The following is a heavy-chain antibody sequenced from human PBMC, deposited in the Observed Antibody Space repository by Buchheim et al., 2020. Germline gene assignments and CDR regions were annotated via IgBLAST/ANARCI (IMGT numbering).Heavy chain of an antibody. Sequence: EVQLLESGGDLVQPGGSLRLSCAASQFTFSHYAMNWVRQAPGKGLEWVSYISGHGDRMYYADSVKGRFTISRDSAQNQLYLQMNSLRDEDTAVYYCARDLWGQALDYWGQGTL. V-gene: IGHV3-48*02. CDR2: ISGHGDRM. CDR1: QFTFSHYA. J-gene: IGHJ4*02. CDR3: ARDLWGQALDY. D-gene: IGHD7-27*01.